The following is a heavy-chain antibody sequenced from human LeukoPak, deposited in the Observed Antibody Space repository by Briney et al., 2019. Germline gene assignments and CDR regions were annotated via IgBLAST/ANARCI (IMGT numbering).Heavy chain of an antibody. D-gene: IGHD3-22*01. CDR1: GFTFSSYA. CDR2: IVSNGGST. J-gene: IGHJ4*02. CDR3: ARVYSSLWAPSFDY. V-gene: IGHV3-64*01. Sequence: PGVSLRLSCAASGFTFSSYAMHWVPQAPGKGLEYVSAIVSNGGSTYYAKSVKGRFTISRDNSKNTLYLQMGSLRAEDTAVYYCARVYSSLWAPSFDYWGQGALVTVSS.